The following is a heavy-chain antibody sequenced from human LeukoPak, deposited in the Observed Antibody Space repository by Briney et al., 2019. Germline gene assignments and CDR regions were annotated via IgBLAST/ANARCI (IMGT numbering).Heavy chain of an antibody. J-gene: IGHJ4*02. V-gene: IGHV4-61*02. Sequence: SQTLSLTCTVSGGSISSGSYYWSWIRQPAGKGLEWIGRIYTSGSTNYNPSLKSRVTISVDTSKNQFSLKLSSVTAADTAVYYCARGGAEEWEVSGMDYWGQGTLVTVSS. CDR1: GGSISSGSYY. D-gene: IGHD1-26*01. CDR3: ARGGAEEWEVSGMDY. CDR2: IYTSGST.